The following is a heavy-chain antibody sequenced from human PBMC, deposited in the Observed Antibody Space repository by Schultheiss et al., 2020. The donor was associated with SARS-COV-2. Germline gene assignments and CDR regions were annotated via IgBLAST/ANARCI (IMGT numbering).Heavy chain of an antibody. J-gene: IGHJ6*02. V-gene: IGHV3-23*01. CDR2: ISGTGRST. CDR1: GFSFDSYA. CDR3: AKFQYYYALDV. Sequence: GGSLRLSCAGSGFSFDSYAMSWVRQAPGKGLEWVSGISGTGRSTYYADSVKGRFTISRDNSKNSLYLQMNSLRAEDTAVYYCAKFQYYYALDVWGQGTTVTVSS.